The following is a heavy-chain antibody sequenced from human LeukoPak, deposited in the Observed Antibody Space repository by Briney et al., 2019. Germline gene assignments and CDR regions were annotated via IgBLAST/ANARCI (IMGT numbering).Heavy chain of an antibody. V-gene: IGHV4-61*01. CDR1: GGSVSSGSYY. J-gene: IGHJ4*02. CDR2: IYYGGST. D-gene: IGHD7-27*01. Sequence: SETLSLTCTVSGGSVSSGSYYWSWIRQPPGKGLEWIGYIYYGGSTNYNPSLKSRVTISVDTSKNQFSLKLSSVTAADTAVYYCAREWGPYKYYFDCWGQGTLVTVSS. CDR3: AREWGPYKYYFDC.